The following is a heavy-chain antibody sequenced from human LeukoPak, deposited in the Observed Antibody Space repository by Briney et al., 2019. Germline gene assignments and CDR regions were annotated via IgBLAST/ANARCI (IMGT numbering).Heavy chain of an antibody. CDR2: INPSGGST. J-gene: IGHJ5*02. CDR1: GYTFTSYY. Sequence: ASVKVSCKASGYTFTSYYMHWVRQAPGQGLEWMGIINPSGGSTSYAQKFQGRVTMTRDTSTSTVYMELSSLRSEDTAVYYCARGSPYSSGWYGGWFDPWGQGTLVTVSS. V-gene: IGHV1-46*01. CDR3: ARGSPYSSGWYGGWFDP. D-gene: IGHD6-19*01.